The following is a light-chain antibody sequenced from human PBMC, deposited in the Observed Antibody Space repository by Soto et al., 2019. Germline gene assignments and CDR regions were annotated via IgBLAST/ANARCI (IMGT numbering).Light chain of an antibody. CDR1: NSNIGSNS. V-gene: IGLV1-47*01. Sequence: QSVLTQPPSASGTPGQRVTISCSGSNSNIGSNSVYWYQQLPGTAPKLLIYRNNQRPSGVPDRFSGSKSGTSASLAISGLRSEDEADYYCAAWDDSLSGVFGGGTQLTVL. CDR3: AAWDDSLSGV. J-gene: IGLJ7*01. CDR2: RNN.